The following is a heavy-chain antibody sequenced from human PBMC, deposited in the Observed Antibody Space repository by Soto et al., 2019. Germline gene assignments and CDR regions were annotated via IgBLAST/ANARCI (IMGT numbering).Heavy chain of an antibody. V-gene: IGHV1-69*13. D-gene: IGHD1-26*01. CDR1: GGTFSSYA. J-gene: IGHJ6*02. Sequence: GDSVKVSCKASGGTFSSYAISWVRQAPGQGLEWMGGIIPIFGTANYAQKFQGRVTITADESTSTAYMELSSLRSEDTAVYYCARVPGYSGSSSYYGTDVWGQGTTVTVSS. CDR3: ARVPGYSGSSSYYGTDV. CDR2: IIPIFGTA.